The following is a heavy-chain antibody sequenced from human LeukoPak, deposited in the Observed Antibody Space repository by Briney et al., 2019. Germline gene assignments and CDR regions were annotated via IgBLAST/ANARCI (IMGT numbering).Heavy chain of an antibody. Sequence: GESLKISCKGSGYSFTSYWIGWVRPMPGKGLEWMGIIYPGDSDTRYSPSFQGQVTISADKSISTAYLQWSSLKASDTAMYYCARVPTYCGGDCYLLPFDYWGQGTLVTVSS. CDR2: IYPGDSDT. V-gene: IGHV5-51*01. D-gene: IGHD2-21*02. J-gene: IGHJ4*02. CDR3: ARVPTYCGGDCYLLPFDY. CDR1: GYSFTSYW.